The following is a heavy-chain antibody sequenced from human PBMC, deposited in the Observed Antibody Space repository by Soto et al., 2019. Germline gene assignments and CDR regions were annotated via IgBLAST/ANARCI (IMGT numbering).Heavy chain of an antibody. CDR2: IFYSGST. D-gene: IGHD3-10*02. Sequence: QVQLQESGPGLVKPSETLSLTCTVSGGSISSYYWSWIRQPPGKGLEWIGFIFYSGSTSYNPSLQSRVNISIDTSEDQCSLKLNSVTAADTAVYYCASMIGDPVLSFDSWGQGTLVAVSS. CDR1: GGSISSYY. CDR3: ASMIGDPVLSFDS. J-gene: IGHJ5*01. V-gene: IGHV4-59*01.